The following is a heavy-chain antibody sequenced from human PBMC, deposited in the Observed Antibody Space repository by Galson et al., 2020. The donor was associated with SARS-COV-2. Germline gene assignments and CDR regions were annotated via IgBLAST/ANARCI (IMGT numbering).Heavy chain of an antibody. J-gene: IGHJ6*03. V-gene: IGHV3-48*03. Sequence: GGSLRLSCTASEFTFSSYEMNWVRQAPGKGLEWVSYISSSGSTIYYADSVKGRFTISRDNAKNSLYLQMNSLRAEDTAVYYCAREGVGAYYYYYYIDVWGKGTTVTVSS. CDR1: EFTFSSYE. CDR2: ISSSGSTI. D-gene: IGHD1-26*01. CDR3: AREGVGAYYYYYYIDV.